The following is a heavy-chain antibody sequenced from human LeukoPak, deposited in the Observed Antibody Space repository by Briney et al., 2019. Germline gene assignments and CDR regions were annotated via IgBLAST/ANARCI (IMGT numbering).Heavy chain of an antibody. V-gene: IGHV4-39*01. D-gene: IGHD5-18*01. CDR3: ARLYTAMVILDY. CDR1: GGSISSSSYY. J-gene: IGHJ4*02. Sequence: SETLSLTCTVSGGSISSSSYYWGWIRQPPGKGLEWIGSIYYSGSTYYNPSLKSRVTISVDTSKNQFSLKLSSVTAADTAVYYCARLYTAMVILDYWGQGTLVTVSS. CDR2: IYYSGST.